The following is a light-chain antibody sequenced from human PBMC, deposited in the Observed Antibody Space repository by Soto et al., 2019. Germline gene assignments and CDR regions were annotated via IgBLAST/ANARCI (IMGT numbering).Light chain of an antibody. CDR3: QQSYSTRWT. J-gene: IGKJ1*01. Sequence: DSQMTQSPSSLSASVGDRVTITYRASQSISSYLNWYQQKPGKAPKLLIYAASSLQSGVPSRFSGSGSGTDFTLTISSLQPEDFATYYCQQSYSTRWTFGQGTKVDIK. V-gene: IGKV1-39*01. CDR1: QSISSY. CDR2: AAS.